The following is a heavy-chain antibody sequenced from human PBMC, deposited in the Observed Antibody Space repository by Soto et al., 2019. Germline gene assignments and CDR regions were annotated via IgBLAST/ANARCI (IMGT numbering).Heavy chain of an antibody. CDR1: GFTFHEYA. CDR3: GKDKGPDIVGGQYAMDV. CDR2: ISSDGDTI. D-gene: IGHD5-12*01. V-gene: IGHV3-9*01. Sequence: EVQLIESGGGWVQPGTSLRVSCAASGFTFHEYAMHWVRQAPGKGLEWVSGISSDGDTIAYADSVQGRFTVFRDNAKNSLYLQMNSLRAEDTALYYCGKDKGPDIVGGQYAMDVGGQGTTVTVSS. J-gene: IGHJ6*02.